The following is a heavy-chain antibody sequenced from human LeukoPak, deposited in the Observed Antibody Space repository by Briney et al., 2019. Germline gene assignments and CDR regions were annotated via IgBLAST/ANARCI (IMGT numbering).Heavy chain of an antibody. CDR2: ISGSGGST. J-gene: IGHJ4*02. CDR3: AKFGYSSSWSEGY. D-gene: IGHD6-13*01. V-gene: IGHV3-23*01. CDR1: GFTFSSYA. Sequence: GGSLRLSCAASGFTFSSYAMSWVRQAPGKRLEWVSAISGSGGSTYYADSVKGRFTISRDNSKNTLYLQMNSLRAEDTAVYYCAKFGYSSSWSEGYWGQGTLVTVSS.